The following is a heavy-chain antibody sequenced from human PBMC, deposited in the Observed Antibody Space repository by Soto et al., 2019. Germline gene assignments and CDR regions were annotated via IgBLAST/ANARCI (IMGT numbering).Heavy chain of an antibody. V-gene: IGHV3-21*01. CDR2: ISSSSSYI. D-gene: IGHD3-22*01. CDR1: RFTFSSYS. J-gene: IGHJ4*02. Sequence: GGSLRLACAASRFTFSSYSMNWVRQAPGKGLEWVSSISSSSSYIYYADSVKGRFTISRDNAKNSLYLQMNSLRAEDTAVYYCARTGRRVISPRPDYWGQGTLVTVSS. CDR3: ARTGRRVISPRPDY.